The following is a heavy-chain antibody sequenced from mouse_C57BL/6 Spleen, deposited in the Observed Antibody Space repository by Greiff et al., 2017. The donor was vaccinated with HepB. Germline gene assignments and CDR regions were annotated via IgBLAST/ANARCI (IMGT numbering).Heavy chain of an antibody. Sequence: QVQLQQPGAELVMPGASVKLSCKASGYTFTRYWMHWVKQRPGQGLEWIGEIDPSDSYTNYNQKFKGKSTLTVDKSSSTAYMQLSSLTSEDSAVYYCARRRQDYAMDYWGQGTSVTVSS. V-gene: IGHV1-69*01. CDR1: GYTFTRYW. J-gene: IGHJ4*01. CDR2: IDPSDSYT. CDR3: ARRRQDYAMDY.